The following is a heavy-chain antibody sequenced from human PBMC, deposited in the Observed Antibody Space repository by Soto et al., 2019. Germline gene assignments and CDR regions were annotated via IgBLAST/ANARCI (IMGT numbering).Heavy chain of an antibody. D-gene: IGHD3-10*01. Sequence: PVGSLSLSCAASGFTFSNYTMHWVRQAPGKGLEWVALISYDEVDKYFADAVKGRFAISRDNSKNTLYLQMDSMRAEDTAVYYCAGRSGSSDYWGRGTLVTVSS. CDR1: GFTFSNYT. J-gene: IGHJ4*02. V-gene: IGHV3-30*09. CDR3: AGRSGSSDY. CDR2: ISYDEVDK.